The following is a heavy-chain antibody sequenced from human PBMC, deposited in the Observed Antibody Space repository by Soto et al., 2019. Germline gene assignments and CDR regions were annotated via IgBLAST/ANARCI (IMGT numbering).Heavy chain of an antibody. V-gene: IGHV3-73*02. J-gene: IGHJ4*02. Sequence: EVQLVESGGGLVQPGGSLKLSCAASGFTFSGSAMHWVSQASGKGLEWVGRIRSKANSYATAYAASVKGRFTISRDDSKNTAYLQMNSLKTEDTAVYYCTRRTIAVAGTSDYCGQGTLVTVSS. CDR3: TRRTIAVAGTSDY. CDR1: GFTFSGSA. D-gene: IGHD6-19*01. CDR2: IRSKANSYAT.